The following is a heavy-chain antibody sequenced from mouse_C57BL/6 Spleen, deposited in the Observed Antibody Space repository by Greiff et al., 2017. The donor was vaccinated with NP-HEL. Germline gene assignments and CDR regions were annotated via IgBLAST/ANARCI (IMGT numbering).Heavy chain of an antibody. CDR2: IHPNSGST. CDR1: GYTFTSYW. Sequence: VQLQQSGAELVKPGASVKLSCKASGYTFTSYWMHWVKQRPGQGLEWIGMIHPNSGSTNYNEKFKSKATLTVDKSSSTAYMQLSSLTSEDSAVYYCARSQDGYAMDYWGQGTSVTVSS. J-gene: IGHJ4*01. CDR3: ARSQDGYAMDY. V-gene: IGHV1-64*01. D-gene: IGHD3-2*02.